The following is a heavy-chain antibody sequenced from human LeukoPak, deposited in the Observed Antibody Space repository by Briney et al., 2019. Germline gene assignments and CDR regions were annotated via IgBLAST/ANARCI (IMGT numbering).Heavy chain of an antibody. J-gene: IGHJ3*02. CDR2: INHSGST. CDR1: GGSFSGYY. Sequence: SETLSLTCAVYGGSFSGYYWSWIRQPPGKGLEWIGEINHSGSTNYNPSLKSRVTISVDTSKNQFSLKLSSVTAADTAVYYCSRLVTPPDAFDIWGQGTMVTVSS. V-gene: IGHV4-34*01. D-gene: IGHD3-9*01. CDR3: SRLVTPPDAFDI.